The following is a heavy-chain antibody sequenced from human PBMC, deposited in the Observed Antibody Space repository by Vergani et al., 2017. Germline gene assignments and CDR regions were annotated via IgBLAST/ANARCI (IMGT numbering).Heavy chain of an antibody. V-gene: IGHV1-69*13. CDR1: GGTFSSYA. CDR2: IIPIFGTA. CDR3: ASPPVAAAGMYQAAEDEYFQH. D-gene: IGHD6-13*01. Sequence: QVQLVQSGAEVKKPGSSVKVSCKASGGTFSSYAISWVRQAPGQGLEWMGRIIPIFGTANYAQKFQGRVTITADESTCTAYMELSSLRSEDTAVYYCASPPVAAAGMYQAAEDEYFQHWGQGTLVTVSS. J-gene: IGHJ1*01.